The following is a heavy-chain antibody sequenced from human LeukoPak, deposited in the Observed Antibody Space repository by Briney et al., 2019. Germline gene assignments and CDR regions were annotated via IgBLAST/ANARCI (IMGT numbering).Heavy chain of an antibody. CDR3: ARDPRKTYSSGWYYFDY. J-gene: IGHJ4*02. D-gene: IGHD6-19*01. CDR1: GYTFSTYG. Sequence: ASVTVSFKASGYTFSTYGISWVRQAPGQGLEGMAWISAYNGNTNYAQKFQGRVTMTTDTSTSTAYMELKSLRSDDTAVYYCARDPRKTYSSGWYYFDYWGQGTLVTVSS. V-gene: IGHV1-18*01. CDR2: ISAYNGNT.